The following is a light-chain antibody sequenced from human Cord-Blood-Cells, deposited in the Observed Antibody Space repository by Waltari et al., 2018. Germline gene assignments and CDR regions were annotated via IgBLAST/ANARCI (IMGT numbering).Light chain of an antibody. CDR1: QSISSY. CDR2: AAS. CDR3: QQSYSTPYS. J-gene: IGKJ2*03. V-gene: IGKV1-39*01. Sequence: DIQMTQSPSSLSASVGDRVTITYRASQSISSYLNWYQQKTGQAPKLLIYAASRLQSGVPSRFSGSGSGTDFTLTISSLQPEDFATYYCQQSYSTPYSFGQGTKLEIK.